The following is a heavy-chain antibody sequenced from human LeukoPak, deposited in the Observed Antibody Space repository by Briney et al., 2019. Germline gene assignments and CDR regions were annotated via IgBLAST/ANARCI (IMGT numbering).Heavy chain of an antibody. CDR2: IKSKTDGATT. CDR3: ITDLGGGSAK. CDR1: GFTFSNAW. D-gene: IGHD2-15*01. Sequence: GGSLRLSCAASGFTFSNAWMSWVRQAPGKGLEWVGRIKSKTDGATTEYAAPAKGRFTTSRDDSKTTLYLQMNSLKTEDTAVYYCITDLGGGSAKWGQGTLVTVSS. J-gene: IGHJ4*02. V-gene: IGHV3-15*01.